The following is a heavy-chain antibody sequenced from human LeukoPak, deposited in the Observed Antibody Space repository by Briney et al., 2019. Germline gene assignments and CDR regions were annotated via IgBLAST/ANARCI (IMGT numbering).Heavy chain of an antibody. D-gene: IGHD2-8*01. CDR1: GGTFSSYA. CDR2: IIPIFGTA. Sequence: GSSVKVSCKASGGTFSSYAISWVRQAPGQGLEWMGGIIPIFGTANYAQKFQGRVTITADESTSTAYMELSSLRSEDTAVYYCATNIVLMVYAIVDCYYGMDVWGQGTTVTVSS. J-gene: IGHJ6*02. V-gene: IGHV1-69*01. CDR3: ATNIVLMVYAIVDCYYGMDV.